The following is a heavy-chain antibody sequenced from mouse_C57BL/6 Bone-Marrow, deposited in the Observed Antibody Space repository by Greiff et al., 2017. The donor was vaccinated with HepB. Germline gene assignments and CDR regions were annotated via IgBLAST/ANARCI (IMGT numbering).Heavy chain of an antibody. CDR1: GYTFTDYY. CDR2: IFPGSGST. J-gene: IGHJ1*03. D-gene: IGHD2-2*01. Sequence: QVQLQQSGPELVKPGASVKISCKASGYTFTDYYINWVKQRPGQGLEWIGWIFPGSGSTYYNEKFKGKATLTVDKSSSTAYMLLSSLTSEDSAVYFCEKGVWLRRGCFDVWGTGTTVTVTS. CDR3: EKGVWLRRGCFDV. V-gene: IGHV1-75*01.